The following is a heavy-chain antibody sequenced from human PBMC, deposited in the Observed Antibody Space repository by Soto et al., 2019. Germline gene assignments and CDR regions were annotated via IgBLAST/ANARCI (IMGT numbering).Heavy chain of an antibody. CDR1: GGSISSYY. V-gene: IGHV4-59*08. CDR2: IYYSGST. D-gene: IGHD3-16*01. J-gene: IGHJ6*03. Sequence: SETLSLTCTVSGGSISSYYWSWIRQPPGKGLEWIGYIYYSGSTNYNPSLKSRVTISVDTSKNHFSLKLNSVTAADTAVYYCVSPYNFYFMDVWGKGTPVTVS. CDR3: VSPYNFYFMDV.